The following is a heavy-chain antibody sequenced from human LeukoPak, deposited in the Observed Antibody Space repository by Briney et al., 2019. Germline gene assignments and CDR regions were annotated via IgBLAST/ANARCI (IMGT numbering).Heavy chain of an antibody. V-gene: IGHV7-4-1*02. J-gene: IGHJ4*02. CDR3: ARDIAVAAFEY. CDR2: INTNTGTP. Sequence: ASVKVSCKASGSINWVRQAPGQGLEWIGWINTNTGTPAYAQGFTGRFVFSLDTSVSTAYLQISSLKAEDTAVYYCARDIAVAAFEYWGQGTLVTVSS. CDR1: GS. D-gene: IGHD6-19*01.